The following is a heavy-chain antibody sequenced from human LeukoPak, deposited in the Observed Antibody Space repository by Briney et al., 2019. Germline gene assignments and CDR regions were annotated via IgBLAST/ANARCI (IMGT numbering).Heavy chain of an antibody. CDR3: ARGGIYDILTGYDY. Sequence: GGSLRLSCAASGFTVSSNYMSWVRQAPGKWLEWVAVIYSGGSTYYADSVKGRFTISRDNSKSTLYLQMNSLRAEDTAVYYCARGGIYDILTGYDYWGQGTLVTVSS. CDR1: GFTVSSNY. J-gene: IGHJ4*02. D-gene: IGHD3-9*01. CDR2: IYSGGST. V-gene: IGHV3-53*01.